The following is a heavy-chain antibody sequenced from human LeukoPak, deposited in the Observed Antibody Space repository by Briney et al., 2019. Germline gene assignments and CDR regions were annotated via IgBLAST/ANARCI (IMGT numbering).Heavy chain of an antibody. Sequence: GGSLRLSCAASGFTVITNDMTWVRQAPGKGLEWVSVLYSDGNTKYADSVQGRFTISRDNSKNTLYLEMNSLSPDDTAVYYCARGVGPLAANTMAYWGQGTLVTVSS. D-gene: IGHD3-16*01. CDR3: ARGVGPLAANTMAY. CDR1: GFTVITND. CDR2: LYSDGNT. V-gene: IGHV3-53*01. J-gene: IGHJ4*02.